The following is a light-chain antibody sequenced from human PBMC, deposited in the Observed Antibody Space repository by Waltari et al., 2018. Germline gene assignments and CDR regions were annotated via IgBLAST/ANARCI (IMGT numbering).Light chain of an antibody. V-gene: IGLV2-23*01. CDR2: EDS. CDR1: SSDVGSYNL. Sequence: SALTQPASVSGSPGQSITISCTGTSSDVGSYNLVSWYQQHPDKAPKLMIYEDSKRPSGFSNRFSGSKSGNTASLTISGLQAEDEADYYCCSYAGSSTLVFGGGTKLTVL. J-gene: IGLJ3*02. CDR3: CSYAGSSTLV.